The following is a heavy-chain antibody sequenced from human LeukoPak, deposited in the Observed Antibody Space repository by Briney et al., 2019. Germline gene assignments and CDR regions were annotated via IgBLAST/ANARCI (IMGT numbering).Heavy chain of an antibody. CDR1: GFTVSSNY. V-gene: IGHV3-66*02. CDR3: AIPGGYYYYYMDV. J-gene: IGHJ6*03. D-gene: IGHD3-10*01. Sequence: PGGSLRLSCAASGFTVSSNYMSWVRQAPGKRLEWVSVIYSGGSTYYADSVKGRFTISRDNSKNTLYLQMNSLRAEDTAVYYCAIPGGYYYYYMDVWGKGTTVTVSS. CDR2: IYSGGST.